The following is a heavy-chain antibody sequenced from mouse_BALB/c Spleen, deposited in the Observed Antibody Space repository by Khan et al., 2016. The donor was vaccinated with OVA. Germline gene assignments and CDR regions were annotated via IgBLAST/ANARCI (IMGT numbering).Heavy chain of an antibody. CDR3: SRDGSRYNYAMDY. V-gene: IGHV3-2*02. CDR2: ISYSGST. J-gene: IGHJ4*01. CDR1: GYSITSDYA. Sequence: VQLKQSGPGLVKPSQSLSLTCTVTGYSITSDYAWNWIRQFPGNKLEWMGYISYSGSTNSNPSLKSRISITRFTSKNQFFLQLNSVTTEDTATYYCSRDGSRYNYAMDYWGQGTSVTVSS. D-gene: IGHD2-3*01.